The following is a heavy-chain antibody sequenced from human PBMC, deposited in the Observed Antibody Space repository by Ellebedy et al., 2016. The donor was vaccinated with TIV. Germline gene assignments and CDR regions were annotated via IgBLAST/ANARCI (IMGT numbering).Heavy chain of an antibody. Sequence: PGGSLRLSCVASGFTFSSYAMSWVRQAPGKGLDWVSSLSASGGSTYYADSVKGRFTIPRDNSKTTLYLQMNSLRAEDTAVYYCARKVPAPTTVPPNWYFDLWGRGTLVTVSS. D-gene: IGHD4-17*01. V-gene: IGHV3-23*01. CDR3: ARKVPAPTTVPPNWYFDL. CDR1: GFTFSSYA. CDR2: LSASGGST. J-gene: IGHJ2*01.